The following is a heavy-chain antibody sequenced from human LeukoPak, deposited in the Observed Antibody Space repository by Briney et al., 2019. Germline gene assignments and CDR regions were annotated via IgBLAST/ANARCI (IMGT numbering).Heavy chain of an antibody. D-gene: IGHD1-1*01. J-gene: IGHJ4*02. CDR3: ARDNNWNSGYFDY. V-gene: IGHV3-21*01. CDR1: GFTFSSYS. CDR2: ISSSSSYI. Sequence: GGSLRLSCAASGFTFSSYSMNWVRQAPGKGLEWLSSISSSSSYIYYADSVKGRFTISRDNAKNSLYLQMNSLRAEDTAVYYCARDNNWNSGYFDYWGQGTLVTVSS.